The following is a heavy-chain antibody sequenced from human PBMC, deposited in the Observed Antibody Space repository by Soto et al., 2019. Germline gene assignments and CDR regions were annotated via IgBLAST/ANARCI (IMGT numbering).Heavy chain of an antibody. V-gene: IGHV3-48*02. CDR2: ISSSSSTI. CDR3: ARDRLVSGTTFDY. D-gene: IGHD6-19*01. Sequence: PGGSLRLSCAASGFTFSSYSMNWVRQAPGKGLEWVSYISSSSSTIYYADSVKGRFTISRDNAKNSLYLQMNSLSDEDTAVYYCARDRLVSGTTFDYWGQGTLVTVSS. J-gene: IGHJ4*02. CDR1: GFTFSSYS.